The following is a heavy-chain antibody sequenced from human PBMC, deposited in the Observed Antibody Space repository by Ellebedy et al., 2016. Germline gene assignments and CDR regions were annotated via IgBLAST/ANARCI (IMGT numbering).Heavy chain of an antibody. V-gene: IGHV3-23*01. CDR1: GFTFSSHV. J-gene: IGHJ4*02. CDR3: ARRGTNWGAFDF. Sequence: GGSLRLXXAASGFTFSSHVMNWVRQAPGKGLQWVSTISGGGDGTYYPDSAKGRFTISRDNSKNMLYLEMNSLAGEDTAVYYCARRGTNWGAFDFWGQGTLVTVSS. CDR2: ISGGGDGT. D-gene: IGHD7-27*01.